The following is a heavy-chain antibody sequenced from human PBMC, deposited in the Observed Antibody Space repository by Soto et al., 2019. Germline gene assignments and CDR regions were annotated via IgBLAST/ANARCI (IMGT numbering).Heavy chain of an antibody. CDR2: VYSTGST. D-gene: IGHD2-8*01. CDR3: ARADRFGVSISSLDL. J-gene: IGHJ4*02. CDR1: CGSIKNYF. Sequence: PSETLSLTCTVSCGSIKNYFWSWIRQSPGKGLEWMGYVYSTGSTHYNPSLKSRLTMSVDTSKSHFSLRLTSVTTADTDTYYCARADRFGVSISSLDLWGKGILVTVSS. V-gene: IGHV4-59*01.